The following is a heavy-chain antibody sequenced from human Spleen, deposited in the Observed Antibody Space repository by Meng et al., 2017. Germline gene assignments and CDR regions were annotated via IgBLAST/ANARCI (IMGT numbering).Heavy chain of an antibody. CDR2: INHSGST. V-gene: IGHV4-39*07. D-gene: IGHD4-17*01. CDR1: GGSISSSNYY. Sequence: SETLSLTCIVSGGSISSSNYYWGWIRQPPGKGLEWIGEINHSGSTNYNPSLKSRVTISVDTSKNQFSLKLTSVTAADTAVYYCARARYGDYWLYFDSWGQGTLVTVSS. J-gene: IGHJ4*02. CDR3: ARARYGDYWLYFDS.